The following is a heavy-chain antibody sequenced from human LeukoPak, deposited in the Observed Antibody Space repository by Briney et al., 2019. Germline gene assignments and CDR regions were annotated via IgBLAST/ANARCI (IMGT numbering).Heavy chain of an antibody. V-gene: IGHV4-39*07. CDR1: GGSINNNNYY. J-gene: IGHJ4*02. CDR2: IYYSGNT. D-gene: IGHD1-26*01. Sequence: SETLSLTCTVSGGSINNNNYYWGWIRQPPGKGLEWIASIYYSGNTYYNPSLRSRVTISIDTSKNQFSLKLGSVTAADTAVYYCARESSGSFSRDYLDYWGQGTLVTVSS. CDR3: ARESSGSFSRDYLDY.